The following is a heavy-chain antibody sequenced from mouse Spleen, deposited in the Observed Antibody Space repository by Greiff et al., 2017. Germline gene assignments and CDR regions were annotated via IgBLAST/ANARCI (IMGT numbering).Heavy chain of an antibody. Sequence: EVKLLESGGGLVKPGASLKLSCAASGFTFSSYTMSWVRQTPAKRLEWVATISSGGGNTYYPDSVKGRFTISRDNARNTLYLQMSSLRSEDTAMYYCARHDPYAMDYWGQGTSVTVSS. CDR3: ARHDPYAMDY. CDR2: ISSGGGNT. J-gene: IGHJ4*01. CDR1: GFTFSSYT. V-gene: IGHV5-9*04.